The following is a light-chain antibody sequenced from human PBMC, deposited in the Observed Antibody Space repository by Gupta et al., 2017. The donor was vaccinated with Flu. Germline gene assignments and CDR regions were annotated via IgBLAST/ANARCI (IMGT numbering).Light chain of an antibody. J-gene: IGLJ3*02. CDR2: DDH. CDR3: QVWISTTDHWV. Sequence: GQAPILVVYDDHVRPSGTPERFSCSNSGNTAPLTLDRVEAGDEADYHCQVWISTTDHWVFGGGTKLTVL. V-gene: IGLV3-21*02.